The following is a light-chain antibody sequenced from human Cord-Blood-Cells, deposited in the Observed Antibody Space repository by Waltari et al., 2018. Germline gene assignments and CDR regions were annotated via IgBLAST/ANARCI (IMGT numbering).Light chain of an antibody. CDR3: QQYDNLLT. CDR2: DAS. Sequence: DIQMHQSPSSLSASVGDRGTITCQASQDIRNYLNGYQRKPGKPTKLLIYDASHLETGVPSRFTGSGSGTDFTFTISSLQPEDIATYYCQQYDNLLTFGGGTKVEIK. V-gene: IGKV1-33*01. J-gene: IGKJ4*01. CDR1: QDIRNY.